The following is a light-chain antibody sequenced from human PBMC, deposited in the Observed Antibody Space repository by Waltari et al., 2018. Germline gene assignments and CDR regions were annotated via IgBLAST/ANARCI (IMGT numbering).Light chain of an antibody. J-gene: IGLJ2*01. Sequence: QSALPQPPSASGSPGQSVTISCTGTSSDVGGYNYVSWYQQHPGKAPKLMIYEVSKRPSGVPDRFSGSKPGNTASLTVSGLQAEDEADYYCSSYAGSNNYVVFGGGTKLTVL. CDR2: EVS. CDR1: SSDVGGYNY. CDR3: SSYAGSNNYVV. V-gene: IGLV2-8*01.